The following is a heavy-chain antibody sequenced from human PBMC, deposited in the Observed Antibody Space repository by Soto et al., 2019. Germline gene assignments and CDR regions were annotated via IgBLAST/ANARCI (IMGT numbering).Heavy chain of an antibody. J-gene: IGHJ4*02. V-gene: IGHV3-74*01. CDR3: ARVGAGAYHFDY. CDR2: INSDGSTT. D-gene: IGHD2-21*01. Sequence: EVQLVESGGGLVQPGGSLRLSCAASGFTFSSYGMHWVRQAPGKGLVWVSRINSDGSTTSYADSVKGRFTISRHNAKNNMYLQMKSLWAEDTAVYYCARVGAGAYHFDYWGQGTLVTVSS. CDR1: GFTFSSYG.